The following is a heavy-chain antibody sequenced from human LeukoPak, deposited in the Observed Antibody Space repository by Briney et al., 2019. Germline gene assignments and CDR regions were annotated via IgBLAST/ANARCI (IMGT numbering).Heavy chain of an antibody. J-gene: IGHJ5*02. CDR3: ARAPYDSSGHYNWFDP. V-gene: IGHV4-34*01. CDR2: IYYSGST. D-gene: IGHD3-22*01. Sequence: SETLSLTCAVYGGSFSGYYWSWIRQPPGKGLEWIGDIYYSGSTNYNPSLKSRVTISVDTSKNQFSLKLSSVTAADTAGYYCARAPYDSSGHYNWFDPWGQGTLVTVSS. CDR1: GGSFSGYY.